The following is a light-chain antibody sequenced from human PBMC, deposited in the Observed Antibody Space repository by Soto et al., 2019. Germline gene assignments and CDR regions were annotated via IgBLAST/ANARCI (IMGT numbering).Light chain of an antibody. CDR1: SSDVGDYNY. V-gene: IGLV2-11*01. CDR3: CSFAGSYTFWV. Sequence: QSALTQPRSVSGSTGRSVTISCTGSSSDVGDYNYVSWYQQYPGKAPKLVIYDVSTRPSGVPDRFSGSKSGNTASLTISGLQAEDEDYYYCCSFAGSYTFWVFGGGTKLTV. J-gene: IGLJ3*02. CDR2: DVS.